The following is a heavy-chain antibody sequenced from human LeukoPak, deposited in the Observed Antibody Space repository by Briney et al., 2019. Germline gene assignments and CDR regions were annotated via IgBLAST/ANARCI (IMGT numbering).Heavy chain of an antibody. J-gene: IGHJ4*02. V-gene: IGHV3-74*01. Sequence: GGSLRLSCAAPGFTFSNYWMHWVRQAPGKGLMWVSRMNSDGSSTTYADSVKGRFTISRDNAKNTLYLKINSLRAEDTAVYYCAREIITFGHHYFDYWGQGTLFTVSS. CDR2: MNSDGSST. CDR1: GFTFSNYW. D-gene: IGHD3-10*01. CDR3: AREIITFGHHYFDY.